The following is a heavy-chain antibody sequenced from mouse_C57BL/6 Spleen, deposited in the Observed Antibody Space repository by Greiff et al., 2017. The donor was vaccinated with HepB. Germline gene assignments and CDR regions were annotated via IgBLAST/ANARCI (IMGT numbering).Heavy chain of an antibody. J-gene: IGHJ2*01. Sequence: EVHLVESGGGLVKPGGSLKLSCAASGFTFSSYAMSWVRQTPEKRLEWVATISDGGSYTYYPDNVKGRFTISRDNAKNNLDLQMSHLKSEDTAMYYCARENWDRGYYFDYWGQGTTLTVSS. CDR1: GFTFSSYA. CDR3: ARENWDRGYYFDY. D-gene: IGHD4-1*01. V-gene: IGHV5-4*01. CDR2: ISDGGSYT.